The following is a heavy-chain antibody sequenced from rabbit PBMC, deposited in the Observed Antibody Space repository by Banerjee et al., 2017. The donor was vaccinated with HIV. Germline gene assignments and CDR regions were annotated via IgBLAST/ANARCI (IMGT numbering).Heavy chain of an antibody. CDR3: ARDFGYGDSDL. J-gene: IGHJ4*01. D-gene: IGHD2-1*01. CDR1: GFSFNNKYV. Sequence: QEQLEESGGDLVKPEGSLTLTCTASGFSFNNKYVMCWVRQAPGKGLEWIACIYPDYNTDYASWAKGRFTVSKTSSTTVTLQMTSLTAADTATYFCARDFGYGDSDLWGPGTLVTVS. V-gene: IGHV1S45*01. CDR2: IYPDYNT.